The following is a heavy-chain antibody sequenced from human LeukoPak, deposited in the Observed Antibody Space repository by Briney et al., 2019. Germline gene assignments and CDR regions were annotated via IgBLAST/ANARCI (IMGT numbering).Heavy chain of an antibody. CDR3: ARHLAARLGGARFSDY. CDR2: IDNSGNT. D-gene: IGHD2-21*01. Sequence: SETLSLTCIVSGGSINSYYWSWIRQPPGRGLEWIAYIDNSGNTNYNPSLKSRVTISVDTSRNEFSLKVNYVTAADTAVYYCARHLAARLGGARFSDYWGQGTLVTVSS. V-gene: IGHV4-59*08. J-gene: IGHJ4*02. CDR1: GGSINSYY.